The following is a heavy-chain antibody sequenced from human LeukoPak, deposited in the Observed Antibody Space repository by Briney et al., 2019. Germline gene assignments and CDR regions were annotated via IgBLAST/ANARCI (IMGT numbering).Heavy chain of an antibody. J-gene: IGHJ4*02. CDR1: GYTFTGYY. Sequence: ASVKVSCKASGYTFTGYYIHWVRQPPGQGLEWMGWIHPNTGRTHYAQKFQGRVTMSRDTSISTAYMEQSRLRSDDTAVYYCASGRGYCNGGSSYTPFDYWGQGTLVSVSS. V-gene: IGHV1-2*02. CDR3: ASGRGYCNGGSSYTPFDY. D-gene: IGHD2-15*01. CDR2: IHPNTGRT.